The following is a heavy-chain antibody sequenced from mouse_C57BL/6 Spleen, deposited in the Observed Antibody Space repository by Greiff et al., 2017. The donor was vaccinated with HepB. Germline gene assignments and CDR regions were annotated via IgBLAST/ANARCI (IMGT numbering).Heavy chain of an antibody. CDR3: ARHGTVVAHYYAMDY. J-gene: IGHJ4*01. CDR2: IWSDGST. D-gene: IGHD1-1*01. Sequence: VKLMESGPGLVAPSQSLSITCTVSGFSLTSYGVHWVRQPPGKGLEWLVVIWSDGSTTYNSALKSRLSISKDNSKSQVFLKMNSLQTDDTAMYYCARHGTVVAHYYAMDYWGQGTSVTVSS. V-gene: IGHV2-6-1*01. CDR1: GFSLTSYG.